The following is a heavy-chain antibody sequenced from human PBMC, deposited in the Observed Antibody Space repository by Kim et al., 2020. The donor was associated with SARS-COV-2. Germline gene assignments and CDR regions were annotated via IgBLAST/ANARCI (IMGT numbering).Heavy chain of an antibody. CDR3: ATAAGFYFYYGMDV. J-gene: IGHJ6*02. Sequence: SVKVSCKASGGTFSSYVISWVRQAPGQGLEWMGGIIPIFGTAYYAQKFQGRVTITADESTSTAYMELSSLRSEDTAVDYCATAAGFYFYYGMDVWGRGTTVTVSS. CDR1: GGTFSSYV. D-gene: IGHD6-13*01. CDR2: IIPIFGTA. V-gene: IGHV1-69*13.